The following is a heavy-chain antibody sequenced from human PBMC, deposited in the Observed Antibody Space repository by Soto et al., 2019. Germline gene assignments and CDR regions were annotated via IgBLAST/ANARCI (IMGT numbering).Heavy chain of an antibody. V-gene: IGHV4-31*03. CDR3: ARDGSSTPNWIDP. CDR1: GDAIYIGGYY. D-gene: IGHD2-2*01. CDR2: IYHTGKT. J-gene: IGHJ5*02. Sequence: SETLSLTCTVSGDAIYIGGYYWTWIRQHPGKGLEWIGYIYHTGKTYYNPSLESRVTMSVDTSKNQFSLKLASVTAADTAVYYCARDGSSTPNWIDPWGQGTLVTVSS.